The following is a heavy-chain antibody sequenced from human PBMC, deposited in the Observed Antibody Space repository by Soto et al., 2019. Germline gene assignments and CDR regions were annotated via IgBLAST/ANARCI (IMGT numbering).Heavy chain of an antibody. D-gene: IGHD3-3*01. J-gene: IGHJ6*03. Sequence: GASVKVSCKASGYTFTGYYMHWVRQAPGQGLEWMGWINPNSGGTNYAQKFQGWVTMTRDTSISTAYMELSRLRSDDTAVYYCARGVSIFGVVNYYMDVWGKGTTVTVSS. V-gene: IGHV1-2*04. CDR1: GYTFTGYY. CDR3: ARGVSIFGVVNYYMDV. CDR2: INPNSGGT.